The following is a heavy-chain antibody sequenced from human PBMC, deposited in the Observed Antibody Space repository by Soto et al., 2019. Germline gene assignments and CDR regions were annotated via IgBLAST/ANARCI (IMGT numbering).Heavy chain of an antibody. CDR3: ARVMSGYRHYYYGMDV. D-gene: IGHD3-3*01. CDR2: IYYSGST. Sequence: SETLSLTCTVSGGSISSYYWSWIRQPPGKGLEWIGYIYYSGSTNYNPSLKSRVTISVDTSKNQFSLKLSSVTAADTAVYYCARVMSGYRHYYYGMDVWGQGTTVTVSS. CDR1: GGSISSYY. V-gene: IGHV4-59*01. J-gene: IGHJ6*02.